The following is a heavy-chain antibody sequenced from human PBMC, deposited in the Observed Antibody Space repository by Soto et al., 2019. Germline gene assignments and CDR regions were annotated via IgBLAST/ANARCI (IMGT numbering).Heavy chain of an antibody. Sequence: QITLKESGPTLVRPTQTLTLTCTFSGFSLSTRGVGVGWIRQTPGKAPEWLALIYWDDDKRYSPSLKSRLTVTKDTSKNQVVLTMTNMDPVDTGTYYCAHTSTSVTSFDYWCQGTLVTVSS. J-gene: IGHJ4*02. V-gene: IGHV2-5*02. CDR3: AHTSTSVTSFDY. CDR2: IYWDDDK. D-gene: IGHD5-18*01. CDR1: GFSLSTRGVG.